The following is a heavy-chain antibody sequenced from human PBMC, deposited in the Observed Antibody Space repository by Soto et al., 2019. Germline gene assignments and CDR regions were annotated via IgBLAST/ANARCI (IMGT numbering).Heavy chain of an antibody. Sequence: SETQSLPCAVDGGSCGGYYGSWIRKPPGKGLEWIGEINHSGSTNYNPSLKSRVTISVDTSKNQFSLKLSPVTAADTAGYYCARGRSPGSWHGLDVWRKGTTVTVSS. CDR3: ARGRSPGSWHGLDV. J-gene: IGHJ6*04. CDR2: INHSGST. CDR1: GGSCGGYY. V-gene: IGHV4-34*01. D-gene: IGHD2-15*01.